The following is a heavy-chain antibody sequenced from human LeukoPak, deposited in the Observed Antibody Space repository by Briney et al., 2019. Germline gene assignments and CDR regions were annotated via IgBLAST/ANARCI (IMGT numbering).Heavy chain of an antibody. D-gene: IGHD5-24*01. CDR2: ITPGGGT. CDR1: GYTFTNYA. Sequence: GSVKVSCKASGYTFTNYAMHWVRQAPGQGLEWMGWITPGGGTNHPQKFQGRVANTWDTSITTAYMDLSRLTSDDTAVYYCARDRYGDGFAHFDYWGQGALVTVSS. V-gene: IGHV1-2*02. J-gene: IGHJ4*02. CDR3: ARDRYGDGFAHFDY.